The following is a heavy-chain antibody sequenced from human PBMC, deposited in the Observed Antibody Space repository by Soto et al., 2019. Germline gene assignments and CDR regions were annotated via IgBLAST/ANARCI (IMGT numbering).Heavy chain of an antibody. D-gene: IGHD3-9*01. Sequence: GGSLRLSCAASGFPFSDYAMHWVRQTPGRGPEWLALISFNGINTYYADSVKGRFTISRDNSKNTLYLQMSTLRAEDTAVYYCARDVSGFEYFDLWGQGTLVTVSS. CDR1: GFPFSDYA. CDR2: ISFNGINT. CDR3: ARDVSGFEYFDL. V-gene: IGHV3-30-3*01. J-gene: IGHJ4*02.